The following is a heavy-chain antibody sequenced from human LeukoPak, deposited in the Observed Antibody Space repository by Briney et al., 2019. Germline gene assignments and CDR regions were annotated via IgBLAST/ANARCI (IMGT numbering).Heavy chain of an antibody. CDR3: ARDRHLAS. Sequence: GGSLRLSCAASGFTFSSYWMSWVRQAPGKGLEWVANIKQDGGGKYYVDPVKGRFTISRDNAKNSLYLEMNSLRADDTAVYYCARDRHLASWGQGTLVTVSS. CDR2: IKQDGGGK. J-gene: IGHJ5*02. CDR1: GFTFSSYW. D-gene: IGHD2-15*01. V-gene: IGHV3-7*01.